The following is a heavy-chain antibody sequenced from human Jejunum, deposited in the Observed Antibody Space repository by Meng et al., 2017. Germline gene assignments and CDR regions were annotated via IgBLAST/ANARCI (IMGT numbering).Heavy chain of an antibody. CDR2: IWHSGAS. D-gene: IGHD5-12*01. J-gene: IGHJ4*02. CDR1: GGSITTDW. Sequence: GQVADPGPGPGKPSGSLSSTCAVSGGSITTDWWNWVRQPPGKGLEWIGEIWHSGASNYNPSLRSRVTISVDKSKNQLSLELASLTAADTAVYYCARGATGTRPFDYWGQGTLVTVSS. CDR3: ARGATGTRPFDY. V-gene: IGHV4-4*02.